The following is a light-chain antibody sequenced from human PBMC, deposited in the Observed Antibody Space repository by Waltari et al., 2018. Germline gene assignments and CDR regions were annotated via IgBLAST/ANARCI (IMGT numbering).Light chain of an antibody. V-gene: IGKV1-39*01. CDR1: QSITSH. J-gene: IGKJ2*01. CDR2: TAS. CDR3: KQSYITPYT. Sequence: DIQMTQAPSSLSASVGDRVTMTCRASQSITSHLNWFQQQPGKAPKLLIHTASSLQSGVPSRFSGSGSGTHFTLTITSLQPEDFATYFCKQSYITPYTFGQGTKLEIK.